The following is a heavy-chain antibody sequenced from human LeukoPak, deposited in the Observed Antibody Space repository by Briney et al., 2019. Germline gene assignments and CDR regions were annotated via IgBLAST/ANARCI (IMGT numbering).Heavy chain of an antibody. V-gene: IGHV1-46*01. Sequence: GASVRVSCRASGYTFTSSYMHWVRPAPGQGLEWMGVITPSSCSTTYAQKFQGRVTMTRDTSTSTVYMELSSLTSEDTAGYFCSRRSGGNSGFDPWGQGTLVTVSS. D-gene: IGHD2-21*02. CDR2: ITPSSCST. CDR1: GYTFTSSY. J-gene: IGHJ5*02. CDR3: SRRSGGNSGFDP.